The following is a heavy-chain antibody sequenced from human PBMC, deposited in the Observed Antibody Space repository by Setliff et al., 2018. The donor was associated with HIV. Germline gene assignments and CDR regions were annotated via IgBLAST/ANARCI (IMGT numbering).Heavy chain of an antibody. CDR3: AKGAGFYGDYTFDY. V-gene: IGHV4-59*11. Sequence: NPSETLSLTCTVSGASITSHYWSWIRQSPGRELEWIGYIHSTGSTNYNPSLQSRVSISMDASKNKFSLKVTSVTSADTAVYYCAKGAGFYGDYTFDYWGQGNLVTVSS. D-gene: IGHD4-17*01. J-gene: IGHJ4*02. CDR2: IHSTGST. CDR1: GASITSHY.